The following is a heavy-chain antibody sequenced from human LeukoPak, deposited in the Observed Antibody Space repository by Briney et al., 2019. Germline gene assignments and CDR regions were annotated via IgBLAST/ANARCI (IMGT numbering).Heavy chain of an antibody. CDR1: GYTFTSYD. V-gene: IGHV1-8*01. Sequence: ASVKVSCKASGYTFTSYDINWVRQATGQGLEWMGWMNPNSGNTGYAQKFQGRVTMTRNTSISTAYMELSSLRPEDTAVYYCARVRVGSYPFYYYYGMDVWGQGTTVTVSS. CDR2: MNPNSGNT. CDR3: ARVRVGSYPFYYYYGMDV. D-gene: IGHD1-26*01. J-gene: IGHJ6*02.